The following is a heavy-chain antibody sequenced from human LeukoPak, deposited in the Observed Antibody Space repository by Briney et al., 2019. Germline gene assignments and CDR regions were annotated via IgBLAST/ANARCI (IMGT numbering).Heavy chain of an antibody. CDR1: GFTFSRHW. V-gene: IGHV3-74*01. J-gene: IGHJ4*02. CDR3: ARDGVPAAADY. Sequence: GGSLRLSCVVSGFTFSRHWMRWVRQAPGKGLVWVSHINGDGSSTNYADSARGRFTISRDSAKNTLYLQMNSLRAEDTAVYYCARDGVPAAADYWGQGTVVTVSS. D-gene: IGHD2-2*01. CDR2: INGDGSST.